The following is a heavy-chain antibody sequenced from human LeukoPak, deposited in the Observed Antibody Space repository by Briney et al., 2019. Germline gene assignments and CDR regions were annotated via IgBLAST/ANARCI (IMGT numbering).Heavy chain of an antibody. D-gene: IGHD2-21*01. Sequence: ASVKVSCKASGYTFTDYYMHWVRQAPGQGLEWMGWINPRSGGTNYAQKFQGRVTMTRNTSISTAYMELSSLRSEDTAVYYCARGYGHMGSYWGQGTLVTVSS. CDR1: GYTFTDYY. V-gene: IGHV1-2*02. CDR3: ARGYGHMGSY. J-gene: IGHJ4*02. CDR2: INPRSGGT.